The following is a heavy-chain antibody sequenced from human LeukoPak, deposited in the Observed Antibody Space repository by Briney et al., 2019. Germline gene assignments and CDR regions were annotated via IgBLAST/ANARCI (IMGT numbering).Heavy chain of an antibody. CDR2: INSDGSGI. J-gene: IGHJ6*04. V-gene: IGHV3-74*03. CDR3: AELGITMIGGV. D-gene: IGHD3-10*02. CDR1: GFMFRSYW. Sequence: GGSLRLSCAASGFMFRSYWMHWVRQAPGKGLVWVSRINSDGSGITYADSVKGRFTISRDNAKNSLYLQMNSLRAEDTAVYYCAELGITMIGGVWGKGTTVTISS.